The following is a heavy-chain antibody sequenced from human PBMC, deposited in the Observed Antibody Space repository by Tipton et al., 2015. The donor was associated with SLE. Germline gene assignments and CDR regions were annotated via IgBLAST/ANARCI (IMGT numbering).Heavy chain of an antibody. D-gene: IGHD3-16*01. Sequence: SLRLSCAASGFSFSSYGMHWVRQTPGKGLEWVAFIPYDGSNKYYADSVKGRFTISRDNSNNTLYLQMNSLRTEDTAVYYCAKGGGLIPDYWGQETLVTVSS. CDR3: AKGGGLIPDY. V-gene: IGHV3-30*02. CDR1: GFSFSSYG. CDR2: IPYDGSNK. J-gene: IGHJ4*02.